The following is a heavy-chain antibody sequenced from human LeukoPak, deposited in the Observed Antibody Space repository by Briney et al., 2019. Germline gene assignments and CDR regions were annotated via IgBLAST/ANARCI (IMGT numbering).Heavy chain of an antibody. V-gene: IGHV4-61*01. J-gene: IGHJ6*02. D-gene: IGHD4-17*01. CDR1: GGSVSSGSYY. CDR3: ARVYGDYWDYYGMDV. CDR2: IYYSGST. Sequence: PSETLSLTCTVSGGSVSSGSYYWSWIRQPPGKGLEWIGYIYYSGSTNYNPSLKSRVTISVDTSKNQFSLKLSSVTAADTAVYYCARVYGDYWDYYGMDVWGQGTTVTVSS.